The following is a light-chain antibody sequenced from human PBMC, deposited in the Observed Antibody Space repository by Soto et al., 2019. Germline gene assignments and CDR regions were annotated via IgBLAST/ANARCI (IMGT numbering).Light chain of an antibody. CDR2: GTS. Sequence: DIVLTHSPGTLSLSPGERATLSCRASQSVSSSYLAWYQQKPGQAPRLLIYGTSSSATGIPDRFSGSGSGTDFTLTISKLEPEDFAVYYCQQYASSPGYTVGQGPKLEIK. CDR1: QSVSSSY. J-gene: IGKJ2*01. V-gene: IGKV3-20*01. CDR3: QQYASSPGYT.